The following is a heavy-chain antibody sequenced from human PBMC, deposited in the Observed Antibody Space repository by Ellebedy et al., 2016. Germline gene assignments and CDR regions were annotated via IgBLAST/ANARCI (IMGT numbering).Heavy chain of an antibody. J-gene: IGHJ5*02. V-gene: IGHV4-4*07. D-gene: IGHD3-9*01. CDR3: ARDGATYYDILRAGDWFDP. CDR1: GGSISSYY. CDR2: IYTSGST. Sequence: SETLSLXCTVSGGSISSYYWSWIRQPAGKGLEWIGRIYTSGSTNYNPSLKSRVTMSVDTSKNQFSLKLSSVTAADTAVYYCARDGATYYDILRAGDWFDPWGQGTLVTVSS.